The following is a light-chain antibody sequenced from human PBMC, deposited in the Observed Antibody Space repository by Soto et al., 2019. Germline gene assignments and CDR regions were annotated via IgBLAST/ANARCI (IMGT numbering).Light chain of an antibody. V-gene: IGKV1-39*01. Sequence: DIQMTQYPSSLSASVGGRVAISCRASHYISTYLNWYQQRPGKAPKLLIYAASSLQSGVPSRFSGSGSGTDFTLTIRSLQPEDFGTYSCQQNYSTPHTLGGGTTVDIK. CDR3: QQNYSTPHT. CDR2: AAS. CDR1: HYISTY. J-gene: IGKJ4*01.